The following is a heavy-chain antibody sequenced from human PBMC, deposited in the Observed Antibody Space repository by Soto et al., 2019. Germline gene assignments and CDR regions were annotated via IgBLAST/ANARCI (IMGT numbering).Heavy chain of an antibody. CDR3: ARDAPPPELRFLEWHNYDYNGMDV. D-gene: IGHD3-3*01. CDR1: GYTFANYG. CDR2: ITATNGAT. Sequence: QVQLMQSGTEVKKPGASVKVSCKASGYTFANYGISWVRQAPGQGLEWVGWITATNGATNYAPKVQGRVTMTMDTSTGTAYMDLRSVRSDDTAVYYCARDAPPPELRFLEWHNYDYNGMDVWGQGTTVTVSS. V-gene: IGHV1-18*04. J-gene: IGHJ6*02.